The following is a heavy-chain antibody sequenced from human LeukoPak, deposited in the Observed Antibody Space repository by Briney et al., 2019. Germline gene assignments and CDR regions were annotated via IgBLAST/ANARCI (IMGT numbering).Heavy chain of an antibody. CDR3: ARGKMRIYGSGSFSDY. V-gene: IGHV3-21*01. D-gene: IGHD3-10*01. Sequence: GGSLRLSCAASGFTFSSYSMNWVRQAPGKGLEWVSSISSSSSYIYYADSVKGRFTISRDNAKNSLYLQMNSLRAEDTAVYYCARGKMRIYGSGSFSDYWGQGTLVTVSS. CDR2: ISSSSSYI. CDR1: GFTFSSYS. J-gene: IGHJ4*02.